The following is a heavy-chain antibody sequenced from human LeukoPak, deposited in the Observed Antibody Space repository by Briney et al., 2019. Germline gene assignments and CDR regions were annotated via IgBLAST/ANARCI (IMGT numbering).Heavy chain of an antibody. CDR2: ISYDGSNK. V-gene: IGHV3-30*18. CDR3: AKDLLSVVVANYYYYYGMDV. D-gene: IGHD2-21*01. J-gene: IGHJ6*02. CDR1: GFTFSSYG. Sequence: PGRSLRLSCAASGFTFSSYGMHWVRQAPGKGLEWVAVISYDGSNKYYADSVKGRFTISRDNSKNTLYLQMNSLRAEVTAVYYCAKDLLSVVVANYYYYYGMDVWGQGTTVTVSS.